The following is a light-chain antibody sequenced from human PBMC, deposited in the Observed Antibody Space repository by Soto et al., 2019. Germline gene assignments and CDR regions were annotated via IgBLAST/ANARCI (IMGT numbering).Light chain of an antibody. CDR3: QQYNNWPLT. Sequence: EIVMTQSPATLSVSPGEPHTLSCRASQGLTSYLAWHQRKADQAPRLLIYGISTRATDIPARFSGSGSGTEFTLTISSLQSEDFAVYYCQQYNNWPLTFGGGTKVDIK. CDR2: GIS. CDR1: QGLTSY. J-gene: IGKJ4*01. V-gene: IGKV3-15*01.